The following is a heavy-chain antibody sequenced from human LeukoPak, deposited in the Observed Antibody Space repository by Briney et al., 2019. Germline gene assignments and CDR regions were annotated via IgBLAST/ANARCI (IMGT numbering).Heavy chain of an antibody. V-gene: IGHV3-48*04. CDR2: ISSSSSTL. CDR1: GFTFSSYN. Sequence: GGSLRLSCAASGFTFSSYNMNWVRQAPGKGLEWVSYISSSSSTLHYADSVKGRFTISRDNAKNTVYLQMNSLRAEDTAVYYCARGSYDSSGYYLSGIRYYYYYYMDVWGKGTTVTVSS. CDR3: ARGSYDSSGYYLSGIRYYYYYYMDV. D-gene: IGHD3-22*01. J-gene: IGHJ6*03.